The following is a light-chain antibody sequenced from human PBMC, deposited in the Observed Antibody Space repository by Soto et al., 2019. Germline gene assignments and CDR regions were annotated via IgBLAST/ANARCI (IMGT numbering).Light chain of an antibody. Sequence: IVLPQSPGTLSLSPGDRATLSCRASQSVSSTYLAWYQQKPGQPPRLLIYGASTRATGIPARFSGSGSGTEFTLTINSLQSEDFAVYYCQQDNNWPPLTFGGGTKVDI. J-gene: IGKJ4*01. CDR3: QQDNNWPPLT. CDR2: GAS. CDR1: QSVSSTY. V-gene: IGKV3-15*01.